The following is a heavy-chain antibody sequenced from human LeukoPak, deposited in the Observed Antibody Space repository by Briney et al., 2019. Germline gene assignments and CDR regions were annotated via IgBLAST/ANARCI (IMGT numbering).Heavy chain of an antibody. CDR2: INPNSGGT. CDR3: ARDSGYDFWSGYYRGYFQH. D-gene: IGHD3-3*01. CDR1: GYTFTGYY. V-gene: IGHV1-2*02. J-gene: IGHJ1*01. Sequence: ASVKVSCKASGYTFTGYYMHWVRQAPGPGLEWMGWINPNSGGTNYAQKFLGRVTMTRDTSISTAYMELSRLRSDDTAVYYCARDSGYDFWSGYYRGYFQHWGQGTLVTVSS.